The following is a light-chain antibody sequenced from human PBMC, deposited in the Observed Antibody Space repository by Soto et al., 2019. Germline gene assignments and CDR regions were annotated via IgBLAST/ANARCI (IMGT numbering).Light chain of an antibody. CDR1: ISDVLTYNL. CDR2: EGS. CDR3: CSYAGSNTF. J-gene: IGLJ2*01. V-gene: IGLV2-23*01. Sequence: QSALTQPASVSGSPGQSITISCTGTISDVLTYNLVSWYQHHPGKAPKLMIYEGSKRPSGVSNRFSGSKSGNTASLTISGLQAEDGADYSCCSYAGSNTFFGGGTKVTVL.